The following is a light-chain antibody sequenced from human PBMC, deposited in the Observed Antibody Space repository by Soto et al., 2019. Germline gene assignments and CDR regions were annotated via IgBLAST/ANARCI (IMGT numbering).Light chain of an antibody. J-gene: IGLJ1*01. CDR1: SSDIGAYDY. V-gene: IGLV2-14*03. Sequence: QSALAQPASVSGSPGQSIAISCTGTSSDIGAYDYVSWYQQFPDKPPKLIIYEVSHRPSGVSDLFSGSKSVNTATLTISRIQAEDEADYYCSSYTSSCTRLFGTGTKVTVL. CDR3: SSYTSSCTRL. CDR2: EVS.